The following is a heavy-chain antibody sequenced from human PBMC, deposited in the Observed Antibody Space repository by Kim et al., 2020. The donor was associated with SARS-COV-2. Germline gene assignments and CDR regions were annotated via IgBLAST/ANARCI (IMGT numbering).Heavy chain of an antibody. V-gene: IGHV5-51*01. Sequence: TRYSPSFQGQVTISANKSISTAYLQWSSLKASDTAMYYCARLPLDLPVDYWGQGTLVTVSS. CDR3: ARLPLDLPVDY. J-gene: IGHJ4*02. CDR2: T. D-gene: IGHD2-2*03.